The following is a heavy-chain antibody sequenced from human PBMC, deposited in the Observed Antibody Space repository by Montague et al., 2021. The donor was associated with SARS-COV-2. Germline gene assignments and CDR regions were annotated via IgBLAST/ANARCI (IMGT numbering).Heavy chain of an antibody. CDR1: GGSISSSSYY. J-gene: IGHJ4*02. CDR2: IYYSGST. D-gene: IGHD3-22*01. Sequence: SQILSLTYTVSGGSISSSSYYWGWIRQPPGKGLEWIGSIYYSGSTYYNPSLKSRVTISVDTSKNQFSLKLSSVTAADTAVYYCARHGKTRIAMIVVVIGYFDYWGQGTLVTVSS. V-gene: IGHV4-39*01. CDR3: ARHGKTRIAMIVVVIGYFDY.